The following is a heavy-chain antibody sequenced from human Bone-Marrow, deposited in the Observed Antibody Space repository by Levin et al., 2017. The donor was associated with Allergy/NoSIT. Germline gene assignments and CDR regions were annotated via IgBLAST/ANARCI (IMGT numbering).Heavy chain of an antibody. J-gene: IGHJ3*02. CDR1: GFIFRGYA. D-gene: IGHD3-9*01. Sequence: ASVKVSCAASGFIFRGYAMSWVRQAPGKGLEWVSCITGSGGTTYYAASVKGRFTISRDNSKNTLYLQVNSLRAEDAALYYCAKLSAFDILSDAFDIWGQGTMVTVSS. CDR3: AKLSAFDILSDAFDI. V-gene: IGHV3-23*01. CDR2: ITGSGGTT.